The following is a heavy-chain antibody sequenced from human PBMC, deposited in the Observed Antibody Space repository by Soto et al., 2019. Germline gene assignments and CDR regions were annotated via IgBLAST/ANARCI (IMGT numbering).Heavy chain of an antibody. V-gene: IGHV1-3*01. CDR2: INAGNGNT. Sequence: GASVKVSCKASGYTFTSYAMHWVRQAPGQRLEWMGWINAGNGNTKYSQKFQGRVTITRDTSASTAYMEQSSLISEDTAVYYCARVPGTLYAFDIWGQGTMVTVSS. J-gene: IGHJ3*02. CDR3: ARVPGTLYAFDI. CDR1: GYTFTSYA.